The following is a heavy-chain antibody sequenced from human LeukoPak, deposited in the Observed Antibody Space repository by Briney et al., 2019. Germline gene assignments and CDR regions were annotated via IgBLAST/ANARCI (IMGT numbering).Heavy chain of an antibody. D-gene: IGHD1-1*01. CDR1: GYTFTTFA. J-gene: IGHJ5*02. Sequence: ASVKVSCKASGYTFTTFAIHWVRQVPGQSLEWMGWINAGNGNTKYSQNFQGRVTITRETSASTAYMELSSLTSEDTAVYYCARDSRTISNWFDTWGQGTPVTVSS. CDR2: INAGNGNT. V-gene: IGHV1-3*01. CDR3: ARDSRTISNWFDT.